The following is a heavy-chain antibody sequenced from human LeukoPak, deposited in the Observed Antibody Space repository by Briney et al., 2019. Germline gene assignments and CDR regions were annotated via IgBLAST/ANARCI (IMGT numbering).Heavy chain of an antibody. V-gene: IGHV3-33*05. J-gene: IGHJ4*02. Sequence: QPGRSLRLSCAASGFTFSSYGIHWVRQAPGKGLEWVAVISYDGSNKYYADSVKGRFTISRDNAENFLYLQMNSLRAEDTAVYYCARDRGGRSGLDDWGQGTLVIVSS. CDR1: GFTFSSYG. CDR2: ISYDGSNK. D-gene: IGHD2-15*01. CDR3: ARDRGGRSGLDD.